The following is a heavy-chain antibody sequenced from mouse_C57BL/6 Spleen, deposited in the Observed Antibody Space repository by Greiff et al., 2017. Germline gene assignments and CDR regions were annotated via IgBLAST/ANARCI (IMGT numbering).Heavy chain of an antibody. CDR1: GFTFSSYG. CDR3: AVVPGY. CDR2: ISSGGSYT. J-gene: IGHJ2*01. V-gene: IGHV5-6*01. D-gene: IGHD1-1*01. Sequence: EVMLVESGGDLVKPGGSLKLSCAASGFTFSSYGLSWVRQTPDKRLEWVATISSGGSYTYYPDSVKGRFTISRDNAKNTLYLQMSSLKSEDTAMYYCAVVPGYWGQGTTLTVSS.